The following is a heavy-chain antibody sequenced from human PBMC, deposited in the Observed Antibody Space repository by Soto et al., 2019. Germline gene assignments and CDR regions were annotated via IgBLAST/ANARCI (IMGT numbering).Heavy chain of an antibody. CDR1: GFTFSSYA. CDR2: ISGSGGST. Sequence: TGGSLRLSCAASGFTFSSYAMSWVRQAPGKGLEWVSAISGSGGSTYYADSVKGRFTISRDNSKNTLYLQMNSLRAEDTAVYYCAKDLILGVRGVITGAIDPWGQGTLVTVSS. D-gene: IGHD3-10*01. CDR3: AKDLILGVRGVITGAIDP. J-gene: IGHJ5*02. V-gene: IGHV3-23*01.